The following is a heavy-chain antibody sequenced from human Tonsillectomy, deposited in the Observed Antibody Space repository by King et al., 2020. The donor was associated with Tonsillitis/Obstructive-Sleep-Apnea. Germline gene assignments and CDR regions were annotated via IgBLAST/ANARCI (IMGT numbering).Heavy chain of an antibody. J-gene: IGHJ4*02. Sequence: QLQESGPGLVKPSETLSLTCTVSGGSISSSSYYWGWIRQPPGKGLEWIGSIYYSGSTYYNPSLKSRVTISVDTSKNQFSLKLSSVTAADTAVYYCARRDAVVVITFDYWGQGTLVPVSS. CDR2: IYYSGST. CDR1: GGSISSSSYY. CDR3: ARRDAVVVITFDY. D-gene: IGHD3-22*01. V-gene: IGHV4-39*01.